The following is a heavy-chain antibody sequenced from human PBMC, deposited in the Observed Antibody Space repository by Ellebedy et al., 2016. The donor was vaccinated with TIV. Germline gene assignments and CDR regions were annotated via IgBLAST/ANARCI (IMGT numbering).Heavy chain of an antibody. CDR1: GFTFSSYW. CDR3: VKMSKYDSSVY. Sequence: GGSLRLSCAASGFTFSSYWMSWVRQAPGKGLEWVSYITSSGSIIYYADSVKGRFTISRDNAKNTLYLQMSSLRAEDTAVYYCVKMSKYDSSVYWGQGTLVTVSS. D-gene: IGHD3-22*01. J-gene: IGHJ4*02. V-gene: IGHV3-48*04. CDR2: ITSSGSII.